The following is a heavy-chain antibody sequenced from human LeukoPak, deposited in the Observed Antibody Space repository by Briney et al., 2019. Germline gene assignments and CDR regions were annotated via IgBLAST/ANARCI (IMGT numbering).Heavy chain of an antibody. CDR1: GYTFTSYY. V-gene: IGHV1-46*01. CDR2: INPSGGST. J-gene: IGHJ4*02. D-gene: IGHD6-19*01. Sequence: ASVKVSCKASGYTFTSYYMHWVRQAPGQGLEWMGIINPSGGSTSYARKFQGRVTMTRDTSTSTVYMELSSLRSEDTAVYYCARGSRVLGYSSGYSRRYYFDYWGQGTLVTVSS. CDR3: ARGSRVLGYSSGYSRRYYFDY.